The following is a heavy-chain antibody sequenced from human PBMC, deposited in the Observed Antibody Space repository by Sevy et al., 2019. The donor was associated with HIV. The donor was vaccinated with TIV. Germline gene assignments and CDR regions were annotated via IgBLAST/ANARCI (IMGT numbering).Heavy chain of an antibody. CDR3: VRDTQFGFDY. D-gene: IGHD3-16*01. CDR1: GFRFSDEP. J-gene: IGHJ4*02. V-gene: IGHV3-48*02. Sequence: GGSLRLSCVASGFRFSDEPMNWDRQAPGKGLEWISNIRSDSSVMSYADTVRGRFTVSIDNAMNSLSLQLNSLREEDTALYFCVRDTQFGFDYCGQGTLVTVSS. CDR2: IRSDSSVM.